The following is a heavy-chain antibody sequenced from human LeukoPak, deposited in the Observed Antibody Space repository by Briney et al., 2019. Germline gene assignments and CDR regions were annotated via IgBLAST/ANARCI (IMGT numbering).Heavy chain of an antibody. Sequence: GGSLRLSCAASGFSFSIYAMSWVRQAPGKGLEWVSTFFSDTGKTDYADSVKGRFTISRDTSKNTLYLQMNSLRAEDTAVYYCAKRGAGSGGLHHWGQGTLVTVPS. CDR1: GFSFSIYA. CDR2: FFSDTGKT. J-gene: IGHJ5*02. V-gene: IGHV3-23*01. CDR3: AKRGAGSGGLHH. D-gene: IGHD6-19*01.